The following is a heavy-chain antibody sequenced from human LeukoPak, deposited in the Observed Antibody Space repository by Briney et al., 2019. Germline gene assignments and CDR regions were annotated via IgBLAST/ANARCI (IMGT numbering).Heavy chain of an antibody. CDR1: GGSISSSSYY. CDR2: IYYSGST. V-gene: IGHV4-39*01. D-gene: IGHD3-22*01. CDR3: ARPPTTYYYDSSGYYSPDAFDI. Sequence: XETLSLTCTVSGGSISSSSYYWGWIRQPPGKGLEWIGSIYYSGSTYYNPSLKSRVTISVDTSKNQFSLKLSSVTAADTAVYYCARPPTTYYYDSSGYYSPDAFDIWGQGTMVTVSS. J-gene: IGHJ3*02.